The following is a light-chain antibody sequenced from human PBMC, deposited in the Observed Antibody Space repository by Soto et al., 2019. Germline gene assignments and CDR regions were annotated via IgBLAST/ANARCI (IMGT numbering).Light chain of an antibody. Sequence: EIVLTQSPGTLSLFPGERATLSCRASQRLSSSYLVWYQQKPGQAPRLLIYGASSRATGIPDRFSGSGSGTEFTLTISRVEPEDLAVYYCQQYGMSVTWTFGQGTKVEIK. CDR2: GAS. V-gene: IGKV3-20*01. CDR1: QRLSSSY. CDR3: QQYGMSVTWT. J-gene: IGKJ1*01.